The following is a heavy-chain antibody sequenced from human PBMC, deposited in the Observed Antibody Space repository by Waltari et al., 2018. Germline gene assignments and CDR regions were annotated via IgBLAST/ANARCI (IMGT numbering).Heavy chain of an antibody. J-gene: IGHJ6*03. D-gene: IGHD3-3*01. CDR2: IYYSGST. CDR3: ARVDFWSGYYPDYYYYYMDV. CDR1: GGSISSYY. Sequence: QVQLQESGPGLVKPSETLSLTCTVSGGSISSYYWSWIRQPPGQGLEWIGYIYYSGSTNYNPSLKSRVTISVDTSKNQFSLKLSSVTAADTAVYYCARVDFWSGYYPDYYYYYMDVWGKGTTVTVSS. V-gene: IGHV4-59*01.